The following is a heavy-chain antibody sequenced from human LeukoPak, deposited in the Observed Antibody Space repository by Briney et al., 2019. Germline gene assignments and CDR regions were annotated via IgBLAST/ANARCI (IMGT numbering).Heavy chain of an antibody. D-gene: IGHD3-3*01. CDR1: GYTFTGYY. V-gene: IGHV1-69*05. J-gene: IGHJ4*02. Sequence: ASVKVSCKASGYTFTGYYMHWVRQAPGQGLEWMGGIIPIFGTANYAQKFQGRVTITTDESTSTAYMELSSLRSEDTAVYYCARGDTLRFLEVASWVYWGQGTLVTVSS. CDR3: ARGDTLRFLEVASWVY. CDR2: IIPIFGTA.